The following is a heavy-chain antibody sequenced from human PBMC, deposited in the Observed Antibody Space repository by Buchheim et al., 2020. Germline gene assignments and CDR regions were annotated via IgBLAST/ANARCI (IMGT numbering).Heavy chain of an antibody. J-gene: IGHJ4*02. CDR2: ISGSGGGT. D-gene: IGHD3-22*01. Sequence: EVQLLESGGGLVQPGGSLRLSCAASGFSFSSYAMSWVRQAPGKGLEWVSAISGSGGGTYYADSVKGRFTISRDNSKITLYLQMNSLRAEDTAVYYCAQARTYYYDRNTFDYWGQGTL. CDR1: GFSFSSYA. CDR3: AQARTYYYDRNTFDY. V-gene: IGHV3-23*01.